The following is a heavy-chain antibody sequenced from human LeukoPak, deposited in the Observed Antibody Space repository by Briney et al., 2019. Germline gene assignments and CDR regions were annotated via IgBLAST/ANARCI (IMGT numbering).Heavy chain of an antibody. Sequence: GGSLRLSCAASGFTFSSYWMNWVRKAPGKGLEWVSVIYGGINTYYADSVKGRFTISRDNSKNTVYLQMNSLRVDDTAVYYCARGSYDWGQGTLVTVSS. D-gene: IGHD5-12*01. CDR3: ARGSYD. CDR2: IYGGINT. V-gene: IGHV3-53*01. J-gene: IGHJ4*02. CDR1: GFTFSSYW.